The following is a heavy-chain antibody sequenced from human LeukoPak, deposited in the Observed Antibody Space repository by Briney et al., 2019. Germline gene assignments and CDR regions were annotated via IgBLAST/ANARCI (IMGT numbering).Heavy chain of an antibody. Sequence: QTGGSLRLSCAVSGITLSNYGMSWVRQAPGKGLEWVSLIIDDGHTTSYADSVKGRFTISRDNSKNTLFLQMNSLRAEDTAVYYCAKYGGHPLPHYYLDYWGQGTLVTVSS. V-gene: IGHV3-23*01. CDR2: IIDDGHTT. CDR1: GITLSNYG. CDR3: AKYGGHPLPHYYLDY. J-gene: IGHJ4*02. D-gene: IGHD3-16*01.